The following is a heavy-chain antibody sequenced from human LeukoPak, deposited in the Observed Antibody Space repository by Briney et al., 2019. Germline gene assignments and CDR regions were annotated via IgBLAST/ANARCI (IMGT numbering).Heavy chain of an antibody. CDR2: IYYSGST. V-gene: IGHV4-59*08. J-gene: IGHJ4*02. CDR3: ARHLAVAGTGLDY. CDR1: GGSIGYHY. Sequence: PSETLSLTCSVSGGSIGYHYWTWIRQPPGKGLEWIGYIYYSGSTNYNPSLKSRVTISVDTSKNQFSLKLSSVTAADTAVYYCARHLAVAGTGLDYWGQGTLVTVSS. D-gene: IGHD6-19*01.